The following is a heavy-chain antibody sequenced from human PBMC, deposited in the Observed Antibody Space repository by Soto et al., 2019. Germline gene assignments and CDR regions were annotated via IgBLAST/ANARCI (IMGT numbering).Heavy chain of an antibody. CDR3: TTDLWRIAVVVGSTGYFNP. Sequence: XECMRLSCAASGLTFSDAWMSWVRQAPGKGLDWVGRIKSKSDGWTTEYAAPVRGRFTISRDDSKNTLYLQMNSLKTEDTAVYYCTTDLWRIAVVVGSTGYFNPCGQRTRVAVSS. V-gene: IGHV3-15*01. CDR1: GLTFSDAW. J-gene: IGHJ5*02. CDR2: IKSKSDGWTT. D-gene: IGHD2-15*01.